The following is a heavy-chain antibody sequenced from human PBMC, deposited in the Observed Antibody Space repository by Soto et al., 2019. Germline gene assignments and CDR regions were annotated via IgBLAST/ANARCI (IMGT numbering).Heavy chain of an antibody. CDR3: VRDPPTGVEIFEC. V-gene: IGHV3-74*01. CDR1: GFTFTSYW. J-gene: IGHJ4*02. CDR2: INSDGTDT. Sequence: LRLSCAASGFTFTSYWMHWVRQAPGKGLVWVSHINSDGTDTNYADSVKGRFTIFRDNAKNTLYLQMNSLRVEDTAVYYCVRDPPTGVEIFECWGQGTLVSVPS. D-gene: IGHD2-8*01.